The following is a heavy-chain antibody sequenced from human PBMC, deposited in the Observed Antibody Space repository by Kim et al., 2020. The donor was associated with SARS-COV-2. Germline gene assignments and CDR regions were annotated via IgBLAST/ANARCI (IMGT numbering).Heavy chain of an antibody. CDR3: ARGSTMVRGVAHLNYYYYGMDV. V-gene: IGHV3-21*01. Sequence: GGSLRLSCAASGFTFSSYSMNWVRQAPGKGLEWVSSISSSSSYIYYADSVKGRFTISRDNAKNSLYLQMNSLRAEDTAVYYCARGSTMVRGVAHLNYYYYGMDVWGQGTTVTVSS. J-gene: IGHJ6*02. D-gene: IGHD3-10*01. CDR1: GFTFSSYS. CDR2: ISSSSSYI.